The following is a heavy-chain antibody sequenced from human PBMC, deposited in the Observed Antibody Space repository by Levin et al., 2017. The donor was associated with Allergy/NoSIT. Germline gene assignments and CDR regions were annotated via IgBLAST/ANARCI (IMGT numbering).Heavy chain of an antibody. J-gene: IGHJ5*02. V-gene: IGHV4-59*01. D-gene: IGHD3-3*01. CDR3: ARVRSGFGVVISP. CDR2: IYYSGST. CDR1: GGSISSYY. Sequence: SQTLSLTCTVSGGSISSYYWSWIRQPPGKGLEWIGYIYYSGSTNYNPSLKSRVTISVDTSKNQFSLKLSSVTAADTAVYYCARVRSGFGVVISPWGQGTLVTVSS.